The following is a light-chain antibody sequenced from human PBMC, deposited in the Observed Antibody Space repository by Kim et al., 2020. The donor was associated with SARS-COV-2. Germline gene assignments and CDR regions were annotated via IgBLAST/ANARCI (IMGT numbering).Light chain of an antibody. J-gene: IGLJ1*01. CDR3: QSYDNSLSGYV. V-gene: IGLV1-40*01. Sequence: QSVLTQPPSVSGAPGQRVTISCTGNSSNIGAGYEVHWYQQLPGTAPKLLIYGDSNRPSGVPDRFSGSKSGTSASLAITGLQTEDEADYYCQSYDNSLSGYVFGAGTKVTVL. CDR2: GDS. CDR1: SSNIGAGYE.